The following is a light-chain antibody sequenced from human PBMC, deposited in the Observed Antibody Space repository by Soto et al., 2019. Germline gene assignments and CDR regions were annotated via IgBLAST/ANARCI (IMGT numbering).Light chain of an antibody. CDR2: DVS. Sequence: QSALTQPASVSGSPGQSLTISCTGTSSDVGGYNYVSWYQQHPGIAPKLMIYDVSNRPSGVSNRFSGSKSGNTASLTISGLRAEEEADYYCSSYTSSSTVVFGGGTKLTVL. J-gene: IGLJ2*01. V-gene: IGLV2-14*01. CDR3: SSYTSSSTVV. CDR1: SSDVGGYNY.